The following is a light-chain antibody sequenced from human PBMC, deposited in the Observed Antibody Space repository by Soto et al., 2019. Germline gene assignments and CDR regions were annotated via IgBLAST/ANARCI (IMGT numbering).Light chain of an antibody. J-gene: IGLJ3*02. V-gene: IGLV2-23*02. CDR2: EVN. CDR3: CSYVGSSILM. Sequence: QSVLTQPASMSGSPGQSITISCTGTSSDVGLYNLVSWYQHLPGKAPKLIIYEVNERLSGISDRCTGSKSGNTASLTISGLRDEDEADYYFCSYVGSSILMFGGGTKLTVL. CDR1: SSDVGLYNL.